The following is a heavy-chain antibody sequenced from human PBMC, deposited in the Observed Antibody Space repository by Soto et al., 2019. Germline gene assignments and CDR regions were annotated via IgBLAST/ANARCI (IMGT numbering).Heavy chain of an antibody. Sequence: QVHLVQSGAEVKKPGASVKVSCKGSGYGFTTYGITWVRQAPGQGPEWMAWISAHDSNTKYAQKLQGRVTVPRDTSTSTAYMERRSLRSVYTAVYYCARGRYGDYWGQGALVTVSS. CDR3: ARGRYGDY. CDR2: ISAHDSNT. V-gene: IGHV1-18*01. D-gene: IGHD1-1*01. J-gene: IGHJ4*02. CDR1: GYGFTTYG.